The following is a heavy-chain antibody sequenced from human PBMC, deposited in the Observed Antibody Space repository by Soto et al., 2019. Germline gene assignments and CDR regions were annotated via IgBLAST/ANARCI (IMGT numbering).Heavy chain of an antibody. D-gene: IGHD6-19*01. V-gene: IGHV3-30-3*01. Sequence: QVQLVESGGGVVQPGRSLRLSCAASGFTFSSYAMHWVRQAPGKGLEWVAVISYDGSNKYYADSVKGRFTISRDNSKNTLYLKMNSLRAEDTAVYYCARDVASYSSVWYGMDVWGQGTTVTVSS. CDR3: ARDVASYSSVWYGMDV. J-gene: IGHJ6*02. CDR2: ISYDGSNK. CDR1: GFTFSSYA.